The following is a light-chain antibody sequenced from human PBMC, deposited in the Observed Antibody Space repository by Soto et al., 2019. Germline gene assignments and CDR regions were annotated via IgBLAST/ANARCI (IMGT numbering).Light chain of an antibody. Sequence: EIVCTQSPCTLSLSPGERATLSCRASHSVSSSYLAWYQQKPGQAPRLLIYGASSRATGIPDRFSGSGSGTDFTLTISRLEPEDFAVYYCQQYGSSLTWTFGQGTKVDIK. J-gene: IGKJ1*01. CDR3: QQYGSSLTWT. CDR2: GAS. V-gene: IGKV3-20*01. CDR1: HSVSSSY.